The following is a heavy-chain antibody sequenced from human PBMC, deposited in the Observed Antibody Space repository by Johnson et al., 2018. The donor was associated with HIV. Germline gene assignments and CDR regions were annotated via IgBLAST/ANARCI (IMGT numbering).Heavy chain of an antibody. CDR3: AKDIVIFGVVIIDSVAFDI. V-gene: IGHV3-23*01. Sequence: EVQLLESGGGLVQPGGSLRLSCAASGFTFSSYSMSWVRQAPGKGLVSVSAISGSGGSTYYADSVKGRFPISRDNSKNTLYLQMNSLRPEDTALYYCAKDIVIFGVVIIDSVAFDICGQGTMVTVSS. D-gene: IGHD3/OR15-3a*01. CDR1: GFTFSSYS. CDR2: ISGSGGST. J-gene: IGHJ3*02.